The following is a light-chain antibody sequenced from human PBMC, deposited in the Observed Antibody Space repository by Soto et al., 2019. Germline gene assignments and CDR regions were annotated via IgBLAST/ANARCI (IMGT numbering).Light chain of an antibody. J-gene: IGLJ1*01. CDR1: SSDVGGYKY. CDR2: DVS. Sequence: ALTQPRSVSGSPGQTVTISCTGTSSDVGGYKYVSWYQQHPGKAPKLTIYDVSKRPSGVPDRFSGSKSGNTASLTISGLQTEDEADYYCCSYAGSYVFGTGTKVTVL. CDR3: CSYAGSYV. V-gene: IGLV2-11*01.